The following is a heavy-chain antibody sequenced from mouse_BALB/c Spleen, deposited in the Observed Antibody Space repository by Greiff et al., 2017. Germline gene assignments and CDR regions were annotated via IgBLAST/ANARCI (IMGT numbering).Heavy chain of an antibody. CDR1: GYTFTSYW. D-gene: IGHD3-3*01. J-gene: IGHJ2*01. CDR2: IDPSDSYT. Sequence: QVQLQQPGAELVKPGASVKLSCKASGYTFTSYWMHWVKQRPGQGLEWIGEIDPSDSYTNYNQKFKGKATLTVDKSSSTAYMQLSSLTSEDSAVYYCARSWDRAYFDYWGQGTTLTVSS. V-gene: IGHV1-69*02. CDR3: ARSWDRAYFDY.